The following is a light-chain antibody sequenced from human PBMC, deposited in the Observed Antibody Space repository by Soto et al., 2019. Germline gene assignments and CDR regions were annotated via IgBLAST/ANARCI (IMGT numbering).Light chain of an antibody. J-gene: IGKJ2*01. CDR2: GSA. V-gene: IGKV3-15*01. CDR1: PSVSSN. Sequence: EIVMTQSPATLSVSPGERTTLACRASPSVSSNLAWYQQTPGQAPRLLSYGSATSATGIPARFSGSRSGTEFTLTISSLPSEDFAVYYGQQYNNWPLYTVGQGTKLEIK. CDR3: QQYNNWPLYT.